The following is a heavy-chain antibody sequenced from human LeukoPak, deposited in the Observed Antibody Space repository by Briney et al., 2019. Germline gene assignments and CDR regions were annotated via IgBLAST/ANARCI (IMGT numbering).Heavy chain of an antibody. CDR2: ISGSGGST. Sequence: GGSLRLSCAASGFTFSSYAMSWVRQAPGKGLEWVSAISGSGGSTYYADSVKGRFTISRDNSKNTVFLQMNSVRAEDTAVYYCAKEKEGSGSYHVDYWGQGTLVTVSS. J-gene: IGHJ4*02. D-gene: IGHD3-10*01. CDR3: AKEKEGSGSYHVDY. V-gene: IGHV3-23*01. CDR1: GFTFSSYA.